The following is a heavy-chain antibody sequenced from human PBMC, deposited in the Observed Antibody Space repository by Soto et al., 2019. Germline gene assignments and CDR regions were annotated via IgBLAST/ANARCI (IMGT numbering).Heavy chain of an antibody. CDR2: IYYSGST. CDR3: ARQIGGQLEFDY. V-gene: IGHV4-39*01. CDR1: GGSIISSKYY. D-gene: IGHD3-10*01. Sequence: SETLSLTCTVSGGSIISSKYYWGWIRQPPGKGLEWIGYIYYSGSTNYNPSLKSRVTISVDTSKNQFSLKLSSVTAADTAVYYCARQIGGQLEFDYWGQGTLVTVSS. J-gene: IGHJ4*02.